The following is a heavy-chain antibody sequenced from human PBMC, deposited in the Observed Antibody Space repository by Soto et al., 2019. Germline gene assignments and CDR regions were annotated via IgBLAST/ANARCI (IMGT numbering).Heavy chain of an antibody. J-gene: IGHJ6*02. D-gene: IGHD3-10*01. CDR1: GFTVSSKY. Sequence: EVQLVESGGGLVQPGGSLRLSCAASGFTVSSKYISSVRQAPEKGLEWGSILYSGGTTSYADYVKGGFTISRDNSKNTLYLQMNSLRAEDTAVYFCARSVGSGSYPHPDNGMDVWGQGTTVTVSS. CDR3: ARSVGSGSYPHPDNGMDV. V-gene: IGHV3-66*01. CDR2: LYSGGTT.